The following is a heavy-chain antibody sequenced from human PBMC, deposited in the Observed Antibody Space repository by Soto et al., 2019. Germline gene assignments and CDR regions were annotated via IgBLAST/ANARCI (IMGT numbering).Heavy chain of an antibody. J-gene: IGHJ4*02. V-gene: IGHV4-30-2*01. CDR1: GGSISSGGYS. D-gene: IGHD4-17*01. Sequence: SETLSLTCAVSGGSISSGGYSWSWIRQPPGKGLEWIGYIYHSGSTYYNPSLKSRVTISVDRSKNQFSLKLSSVTAADTAVYYCARDRGYGDHHYFDYWGQGTLVTVSS. CDR3: ARDRGYGDHHYFDY. CDR2: IYHSGST.